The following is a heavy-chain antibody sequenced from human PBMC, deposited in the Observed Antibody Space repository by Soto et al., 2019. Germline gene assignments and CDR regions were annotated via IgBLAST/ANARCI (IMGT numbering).Heavy chain of an antibody. D-gene: IGHD3-22*01. CDR3: ARASYYYDSSGYYVLFDY. Sequence: SETVSLTCTVSGGSISSYYWSWIRQPPGKGLEWIGYIYYSGSTNYNPSLKSRVTISVDTSKNQFSLKLSSVTAADTAVYYCARASYYYDSSGYYVLFDYWGQGTLVTVS. J-gene: IGHJ4*02. CDR1: GGSISSYY. CDR2: IYYSGST. V-gene: IGHV4-59*01.